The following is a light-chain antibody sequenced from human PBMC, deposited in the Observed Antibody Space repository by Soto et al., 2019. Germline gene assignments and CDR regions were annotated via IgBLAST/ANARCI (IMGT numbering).Light chain of an antibody. J-gene: IGKJ5*01. CDR2: GAS. CDR3: QQYHWAPDT. Sequence: EIVLTQSPGTLSLSPGERATLSCRASQIVGGDTLAWFQQRPGQAPRLVIYGASNRAAGIPDRFSGSGSGTDFTLIVSRLEPEDFAVYYCQQYHWAPDTFGQGTRLEIK. CDR1: QIVGGDT. V-gene: IGKV3-20*01.